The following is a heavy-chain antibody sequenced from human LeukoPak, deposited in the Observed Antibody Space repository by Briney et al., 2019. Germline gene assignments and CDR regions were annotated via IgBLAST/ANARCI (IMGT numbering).Heavy chain of an antibody. J-gene: IGHJ4*02. V-gene: IGHV3-48*03. CDR3: ASDQSGVKDFDY. CDR2: ISSSGSDI. D-gene: IGHD3-10*01. Sequence: GGSLRLSCAASGFIFRNYEMNWVRQAPGKGLEWVSLISSSGSDIYYADSVKGRFTISRDNAKSSLYLQMNSLRADDTAVYYCASDQSGVKDFDYWGQGTLVTVSS. CDR1: GFIFRNYE.